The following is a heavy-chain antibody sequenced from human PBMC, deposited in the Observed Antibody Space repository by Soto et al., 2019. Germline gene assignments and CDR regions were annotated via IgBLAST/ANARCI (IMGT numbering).Heavy chain of an antibody. Sequence: QLQLQESGPGLVKPSETLSLTCTVSGGSISSSSYYWGWIRQPPGKRLEWIGSIYYSGSTYYNPSLKSRVTISVDTSKNQFSLKLSSVTAADTAVYYCATVNGYSGYDYFDYWGQGTLVTVSS. CDR2: IYYSGST. CDR3: ATVNGYSGYDYFDY. D-gene: IGHD5-12*01. V-gene: IGHV4-39*01. J-gene: IGHJ4*02. CDR1: GGSISSSSYY.